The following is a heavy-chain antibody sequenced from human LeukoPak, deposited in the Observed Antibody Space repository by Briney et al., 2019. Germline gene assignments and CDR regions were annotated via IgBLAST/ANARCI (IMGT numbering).Heavy chain of an antibody. CDR1: GGSISSYY. CDR2: IYYSGST. D-gene: IGHD3-16*02. Sequence: SETLSLTCTVSGGSISSYYWSWIRQPPGKGLEWIGYIYYSGSTNYNPSLKSRVTISVDTFKNQFSLKLSSVTAADTAVYYCAREEDDYVWGSYRSQGNAFDIWGQGTMVTVSS. CDR3: AREEDDYVWGSYRSQGNAFDI. J-gene: IGHJ3*02. V-gene: IGHV4-59*01.